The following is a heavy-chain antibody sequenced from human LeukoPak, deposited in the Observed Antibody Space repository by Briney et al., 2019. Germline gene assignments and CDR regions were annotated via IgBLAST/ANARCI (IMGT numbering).Heavy chain of an antibody. D-gene: IGHD3-22*01. CDR1: GFTFSTYW. V-gene: IGHV3-74*01. CDR3: ARVGYYDSSGYYAYLQH. Sequence: PGGSLRLSCAASGFTFSTYWMHWVRQAPGKGLEWVSRMNSDGSSISYADSVKGRFTISRDNAKNTLYLQMNSLRAEDTAVYYCARVGYYDSSGYYAYLQHWGQGTLVTVSS. J-gene: IGHJ1*01. CDR2: MNSDGSSI.